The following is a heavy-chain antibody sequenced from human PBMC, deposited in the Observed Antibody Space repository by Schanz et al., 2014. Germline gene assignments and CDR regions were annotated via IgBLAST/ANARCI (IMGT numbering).Heavy chain of an antibody. D-gene: IGHD6-25*01. CDR1: GFTFSGYS. CDR3: AKVRYSSGWRGDYFDE. Sequence: EVQLVESGGGLVQPGGSLRLSCAASGFTFSGYSMNWVRQAPGKGLEWVSYVSRSTPDIYYADSVKGRFTISRDNSKNSLYLQMNSLRAEDTAVYYCAKVRYSSGWRGDYFDEWGQGTLVTVAS. J-gene: IGHJ4*02. V-gene: IGHV3-48*01. CDR2: VSRSTPDI.